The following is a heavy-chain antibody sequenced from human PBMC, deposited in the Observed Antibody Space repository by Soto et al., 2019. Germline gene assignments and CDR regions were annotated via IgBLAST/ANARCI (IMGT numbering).Heavy chain of an antibody. CDR2: VYHNGGA. V-gene: IGHV4-39*01. J-gene: IGHJ5*01. Sequence: SETLSLTCTVSGVSIHNSHSFWAWIRQPPGKGLQFIASVYHNGGAHYNSSLKSRVTISVDTANNQVSLRMRSLTDADTAFYYCGRVVEGATRHTDPDSWGQGILVTVS. CDR3: GRVVEGATRHTDPDS. CDR1: GVSIHNSHSF. D-gene: IGHD2-21*01.